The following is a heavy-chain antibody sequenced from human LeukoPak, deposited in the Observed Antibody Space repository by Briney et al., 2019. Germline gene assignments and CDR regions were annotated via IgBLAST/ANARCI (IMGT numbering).Heavy chain of an antibody. CDR2: ISRSSNYI. CDR3: ARSQQLPLISHAFDI. CDR1: GFNFSSYN. Sequence: WGSLRLSCAASGFNFSSYNMHWVRQVPGKGLEWVSSISRSSNYIYYADSVKGRFTISRDNAQNSLYLQMNSLRAEDTAVYYCARSQQLPLISHAFDIWGQGTLVTVSS. D-gene: IGHD5-18*01. V-gene: IGHV3-21*01. J-gene: IGHJ3*02.